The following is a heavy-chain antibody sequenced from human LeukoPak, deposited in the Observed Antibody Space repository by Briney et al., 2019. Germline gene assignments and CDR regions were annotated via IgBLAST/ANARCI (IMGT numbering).Heavy chain of an antibody. CDR3: AKERASSSWKGMDV. V-gene: IGHV3-23*01. D-gene: IGHD6-13*01. CDR1: GFTFTSYA. J-gene: IGHJ6*02. CDR2: ISGSGGST. Sequence: PGGSLRLSCAASGFTFTSYAMSWVRQAPGKGLEWVSAISGSGGSTCYADSVKGRFTIARDNSKDTLYLQMNSLRGEDTAVYYCAKERASSSWKGMDVWGQGTTVTVSS.